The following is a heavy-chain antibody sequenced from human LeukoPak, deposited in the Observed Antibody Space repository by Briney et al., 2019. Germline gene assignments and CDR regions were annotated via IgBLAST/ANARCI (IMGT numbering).Heavy chain of an antibody. CDR3: ARGPNSYGDLDY. CDR2: INPSGGST. V-gene: IGHV1-46*01. J-gene: IGHJ4*02. CDR1: GYTFTGYY. D-gene: IGHD4-17*01. Sequence: ASVKVSCKASGYTFTGYYMHWVRQAPGQGLEWMGIINPSGGSTSYAQKLQGRVTMTRDTSTSTVYMELSSLRSEDTAVYYCARGPNSYGDLDYWGQGTLVTVSS.